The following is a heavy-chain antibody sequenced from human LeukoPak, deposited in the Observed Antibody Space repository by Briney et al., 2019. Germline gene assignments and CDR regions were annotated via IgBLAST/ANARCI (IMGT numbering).Heavy chain of an antibody. D-gene: IGHD2-15*01. V-gene: IGHV1-3*01. CDR2: INPGNGDT. Sequence: ASVKVSCKGSGYTFTNCAVHWVRQAPGQRLEWLGWINPGNGDTKYSQNFQGRVTVTSDTSAATAYVELNSLTSEDTAVYYCARERWHCRVNCYSVYYYALDVWGQGTTVTVSS. CDR3: ARERWHCRVNCYSVYYYALDV. CDR1: GYTFTNCA. J-gene: IGHJ6*02.